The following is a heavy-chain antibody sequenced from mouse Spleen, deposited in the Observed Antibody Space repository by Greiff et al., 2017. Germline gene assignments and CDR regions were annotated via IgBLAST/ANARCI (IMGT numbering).Heavy chain of an antibody. CDR2: IRSKANNHAT. D-gene: IGHD2-2*01. CDR3: TKERLYSWYFDV. V-gene: IGHV6-6*01. J-gene: IGHJ1*01. CDR1: GFTFSDAW. Sequence: EVQGVESGGGLVQPGGSMKLSCAASGFTFSDAWMDWVRQSPEKGLEWVAEIRSKANNHATYYAESVKGRFTISRDDSKSSVYLQMSSLKSEDTAMYYCTKERLYSWYFDVWGAGTTVTVSS.